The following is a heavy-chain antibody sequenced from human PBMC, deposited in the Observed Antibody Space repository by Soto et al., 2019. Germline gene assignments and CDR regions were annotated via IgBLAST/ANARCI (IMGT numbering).Heavy chain of an antibody. CDR1: GGSISSSNW. J-gene: IGHJ2*01. Sequence: PSETLSLTCAVSGGSISSSNWWSWVRQPPGKGLEWIGEIYHSGSTNYNPSLKSRVTISVDKSKNQFSLKLSSVTAADTAVYYCARAAYGWELILSSYWYLDLWGRGTLVTVSS. D-gene: IGHD1-26*01. V-gene: IGHV4-4*02. CDR3: ARAAYGWELILSSYWYLDL. CDR2: IYHSGST.